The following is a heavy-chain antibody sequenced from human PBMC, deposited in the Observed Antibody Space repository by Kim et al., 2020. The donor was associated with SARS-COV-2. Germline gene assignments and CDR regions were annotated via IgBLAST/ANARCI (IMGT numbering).Heavy chain of an antibody. CDR2: ISGSGGST. Sequence: GGSLRLSCAASGFTFSSYAMSWVRQAPGKGLEWVSAISGSGGSTYYADSVKGRFTISRDNSKNTLYLQMNSLRAEDTAVYYCASRGYCSGGSCYSADYWGQGTLVTVSS. V-gene: IGHV3-23*01. J-gene: IGHJ4*02. D-gene: IGHD2-15*01. CDR1: GFTFSSYA. CDR3: ASRGYCSGGSCYSADY.